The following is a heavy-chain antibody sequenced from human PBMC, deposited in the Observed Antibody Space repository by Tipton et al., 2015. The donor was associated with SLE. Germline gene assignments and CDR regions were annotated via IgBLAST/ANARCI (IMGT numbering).Heavy chain of an antibody. CDR2: LYHGGST. D-gene: IGHD3-10*01. CDR1: GYSISNGYY. J-gene: IGHJ4*01. V-gene: IGHV4-38-2*01. Sequence: TLSLTCAVSGYSISNGYYWGWIRQPPGEGLEWIGSLYHGGSTYYNPSLKIRVTISVDRSKNHLSLRLSSVTAADTALYYCAKARNHYYGSGSYFHFGLWGHGILVTVSS. CDR3: AKARNHYYGSGSYFHFGL.